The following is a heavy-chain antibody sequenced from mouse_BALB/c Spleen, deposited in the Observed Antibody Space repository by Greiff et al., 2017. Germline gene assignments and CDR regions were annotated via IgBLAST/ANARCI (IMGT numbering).Heavy chain of an antibody. Sequence: DVMLVESGGGLVQPGGSRKLSCAASGFTFSSFGMHWVRQAPEKGLEWVAYISSGSSTIYYADTVKGRFTISRDNPKNTLFLQMTSLRSEDTAMYYCARSPNWDFYAMDYWGQGTSVTVSS. CDR2: ISSGSSTI. CDR1: GFTFSSFG. D-gene: IGHD4-1*01. V-gene: IGHV5-17*02. J-gene: IGHJ4*01. CDR3: ARSPNWDFYAMDY.